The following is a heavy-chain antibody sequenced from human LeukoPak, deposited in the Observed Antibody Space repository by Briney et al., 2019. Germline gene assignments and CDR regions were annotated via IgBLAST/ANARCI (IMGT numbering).Heavy chain of an antibody. CDR1: GFTFSSYA. D-gene: IGHD3-10*01. J-gene: IGHJ4*02. CDR3: AKSHTPMVFRYFDY. Sequence: GGSLRLSCAASGFTFSSYAMSWVRQAPGKGLEWVSAISGSGGSTYYADSVKGRFTIPRDNSKNTLYLQMNSLRAEDTAVYYCAKSHTPMVFRYFDYWGQGTLVTVSS. V-gene: IGHV3-23*01. CDR2: ISGSGGST.